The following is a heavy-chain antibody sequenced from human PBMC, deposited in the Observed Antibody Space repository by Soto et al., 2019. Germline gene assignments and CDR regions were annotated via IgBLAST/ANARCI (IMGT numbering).Heavy chain of an antibody. D-gene: IGHD1-26*01. CDR3: ASWVVGATTGAFDI. Sequence: AASVKVSCKASGGTFSSYAISWVRQAPGQGLEWMGGIIPIFGTANYAQKFQGRVTITADESTSTAYMELSSLRSEDTAVYYCASWVVGATTGAFDIWGQGTMVTVSS. J-gene: IGHJ3*02. CDR2: IIPIFGTA. V-gene: IGHV1-69*13. CDR1: GGTFSSYA.